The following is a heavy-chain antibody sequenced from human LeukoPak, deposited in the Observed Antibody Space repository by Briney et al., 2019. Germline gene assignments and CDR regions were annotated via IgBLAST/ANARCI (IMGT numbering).Heavy chain of an antibody. V-gene: IGHV3-43*02. CDR2: ISGDGGTT. CDR1: GFTFDDYA. D-gene: IGHD6-13*01. Sequence: PGGSLRLSCAASGFTFDDYAMHWVRQAPGKGLEWVSLISGDGGTTYYADSVKGRFTISRDNSKNSLYLQMSSLRAEDTAVYYCVKSGSSSWYWFDPWGQGTLVTVSS. J-gene: IGHJ5*02. CDR3: VKSGSSSWYWFDP.